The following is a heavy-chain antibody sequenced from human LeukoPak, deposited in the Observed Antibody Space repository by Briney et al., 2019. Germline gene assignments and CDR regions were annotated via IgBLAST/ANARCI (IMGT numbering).Heavy chain of an antibody. CDR2: ISYDGSNK. D-gene: IGHD2-15*01. CDR3: ARDSRGIPFDY. J-gene: IGHJ4*02. V-gene: IGHV3-30-3*01. CDR1: GFTFSSYA. Sequence: GGSLRLSCAASGFTFSSYAMHWVRQAPGKGLEWVAVISYDGSNKYYADSVKGRFTISRDNSKNTLYLQMNSLRAEDTAVYYCARDSRGIPFDYWGQGTLVTVPS.